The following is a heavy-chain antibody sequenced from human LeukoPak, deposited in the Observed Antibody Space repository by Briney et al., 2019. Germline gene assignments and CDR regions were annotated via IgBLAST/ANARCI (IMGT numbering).Heavy chain of an antibody. V-gene: IGHV1-2*02. J-gene: IGHJ6*03. CDR2: INPHTGGT. CDR1: GYTFTGYY. CDR3: ARIGYDSSGYYLDPNHPNYYYYYMDV. D-gene: IGHD3-22*01. Sequence: GASMKVSCKTSGYTFTGYYIHWVRQAPGQGLEWMGWINPHTGGTNYAQKFQGRVTMTRDTSISTAYMELSRLRSDDTAVYYCARIGYDSSGYYLDPNHPNYYYYYMDVWGKGTTVTISS.